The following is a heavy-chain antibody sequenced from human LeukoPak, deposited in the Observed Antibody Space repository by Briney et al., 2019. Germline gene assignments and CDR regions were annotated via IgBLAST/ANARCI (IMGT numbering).Heavy chain of an antibody. Sequence: WASVKVSCKATSRISWVRQSPGQGLEWMGWIGTYGGDTYYAQKFQGRITVTTDTSTSTAYMELRNLRSDDTAVYYCARDLWNFYDDSGYNRDFDSWGQGTLDTVSS. V-gene: IGHV1-18*01. J-gene: IGHJ5*01. CDR3: ARDLWNFYDDSGYNRDFDS. CDR2: IGTYGGDT. D-gene: IGHD3-22*01. CDR1: TSR.